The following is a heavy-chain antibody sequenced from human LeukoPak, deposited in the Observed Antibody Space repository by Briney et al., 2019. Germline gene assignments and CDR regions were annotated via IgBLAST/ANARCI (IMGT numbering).Heavy chain of an antibody. CDR2: ISGSGDTT. J-gene: IGHJ4*02. CDR3: AKDDCTITTCSFDS. V-gene: IGHV3-23*01. Sequence: GGSLRLSCAASGFTFSSYAMSWVRQAPGKGLEWVSGISGSGDTTYYADSVKGRFTISRDNSNNTLYLQMNILRAEDTAVYYCAKDDCTITTCSFDSWGQGTLVTVSS. D-gene: IGHD2-2*01. CDR1: GFTFSSYA.